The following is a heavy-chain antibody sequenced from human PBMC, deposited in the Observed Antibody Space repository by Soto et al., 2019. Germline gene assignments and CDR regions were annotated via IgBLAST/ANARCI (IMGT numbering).Heavy chain of an antibody. CDR1: RFTFSTYW. Sequence: EVQLVESGGGLVQPGGSLRLSCADSRFTFSTYWMHWVRQAPGKGLVWVSRINSDGTGTSYADSVKGRITISRDNAKNTLYLQMTSLRSEDTAVYYCAGDSSGYSYDAFDIWRQATMVTVSS. CDR2: INSDGTGT. D-gene: IGHD3-22*01. J-gene: IGHJ3*02. V-gene: IGHV3-74*01. CDR3: AGDSSGYSYDAFDI.